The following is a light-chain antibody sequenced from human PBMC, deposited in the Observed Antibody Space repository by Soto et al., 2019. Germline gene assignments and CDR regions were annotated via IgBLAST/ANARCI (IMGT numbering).Light chain of an antibody. CDR3: QQSNIWARGT. CDR1: QSVSSN. CDR2: GAS. Sequence: EIVMTQSPATLSVSPGERATLSCRASQSVSSNLAWYQQKPGQAPRLLIYGASTRATGIPARFSGSGSGREYTLNISSLQSEDFAVYYCQQSNIWARGTLAPGTNVDIK. J-gene: IGKJ3*01. V-gene: IGKV3-15*01.